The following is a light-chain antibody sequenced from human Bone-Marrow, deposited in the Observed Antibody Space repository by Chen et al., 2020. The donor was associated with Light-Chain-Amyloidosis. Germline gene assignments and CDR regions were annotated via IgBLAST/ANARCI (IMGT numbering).Light chain of an antibody. Sequence: SYELTQPPSVSVSPGQTARITCSGDGLTTKYAYWYQQKPGQAPVLVIHRDTERPSGISERFSGSSSGTTATLTISGDQEEDEADYHCQSADSSGTYEVIFGGGTKLTVL. V-gene: IGLV3-25*03. CDR1: GLTTKY. CDR3: QSADSSGTYEVI. CDR2: RDT. J-gene: IGLJ2*01.